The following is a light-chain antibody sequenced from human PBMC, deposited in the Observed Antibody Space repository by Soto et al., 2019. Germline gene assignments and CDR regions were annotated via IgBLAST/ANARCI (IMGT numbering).Light chain of an antibody. CDR3: KQRSNWPIT. J-gene: IGKJ5*01. Sequence: EVVLTQSPAALSLSPGERATLSCRASQSLTSYLAWYQQKPGQAPRLLIYDAYNRATGIQPRFSGSGSGTDFTLTIRSLEPEDFAVYYCKQRSNWPITVGQGTRLEIK. CDR1: QSLTSY. CDR2: DAY. V-gene: IGKV3-11*01.